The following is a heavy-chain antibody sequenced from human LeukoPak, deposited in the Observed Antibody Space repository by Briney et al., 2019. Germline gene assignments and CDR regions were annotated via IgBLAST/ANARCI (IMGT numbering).Heavy chain of an antibody. J-gene: IGHJ5*02. V-gene: IGHV1-2*06. CDR3: ARDGGYCSGGSCFPHNWFDP. CDR1: GYTFTGYY. D-gene: IGHD2-15*01. CDR2: INPNSGGT. Sequence: ASVKVSCKASGYTFTGYYMHWVRQAPGQGLEWMGRINPNSGGTNYAQKFQGRVTMTRDTSTSTVYMELSSLRSEDTAVYYCARDGGYCSGGSCFPHNWFDPWGQGTLVTVSS.